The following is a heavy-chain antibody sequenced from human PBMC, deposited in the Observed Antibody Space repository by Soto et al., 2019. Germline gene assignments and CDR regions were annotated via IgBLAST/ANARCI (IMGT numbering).Heavy chain of an antibody. J-gene: IGHJ4*02. Sequence: GGSLRLSCAASGFTFSSYSMNWVRQAPGKGLEWVSYITRSSSTIYYADSVRGRFTVSRDNGKNSLYLQMNSLRDEDTAVYYCARLYTSGWYYDHWGQGTLVTVSS. V-gene: IGHV3-48*02. CDR2: ITRSSSTI. CDR3: ARLYTSGWYYDH. CDR1: GFTFSSYS. D-gene: IGHD6-19*01.